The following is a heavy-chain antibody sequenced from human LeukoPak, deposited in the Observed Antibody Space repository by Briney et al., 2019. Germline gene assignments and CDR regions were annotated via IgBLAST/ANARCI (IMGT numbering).Heavy chain of an antibody. CDR1: GFTFSSYS. J-gene: IGHJ4*02. CDR3: ASGDTAMDPSFGY. Sequence: GGSLRLSCAASGFTFSSYSMNWVRQAPGKGLEWVSSISSSSSYIYYADSVKGRFTISRDNAKNSLYLQMNSLRAEDTAVYYCASGDTAMDPSFGYWGQGTLVTVSS. V-gene: IGHV3-21*01. CDR2: ISSSSSYI. D-gene: IGHD5-18*01.